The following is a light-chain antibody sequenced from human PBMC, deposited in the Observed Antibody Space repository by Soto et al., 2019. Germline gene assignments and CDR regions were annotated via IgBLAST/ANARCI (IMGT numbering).Light chain of an antibody. CDR3: CSYAGSYTLV. CDR2: DVN. Sequence: QSVLTQPASVSGSPGQSITISCTGTIDDVGAYNYVSWYQQRPGSAPQLILYDVNNRPSGVPDRFSGSKSGNTASLTISGLQAEDEADYYCCSYAGSYTLVFGGGTKLTVL. J-gene: IGLJ2*01. V-gene: IGLV2-11*01. CDR1: IDDVGAYNY.